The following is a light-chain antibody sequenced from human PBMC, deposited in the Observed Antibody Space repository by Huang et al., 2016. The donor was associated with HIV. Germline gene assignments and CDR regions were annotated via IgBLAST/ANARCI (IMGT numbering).Light chain of an antibody. CDR3: QQSFSPPRT. Sequence: DIQMTQSPSSLSASVGDRVTITCRASQSISNYLNWYQHKPGQAPKPLIYAASTLQSGVPSRFSCSGSGTDFTLTISDLQLEDFAIYYCQQSFSPPRTFGQGTNVDI. V-gene: IGKV1-39*01. CDR1: QSISNY. CDR2: AAS. J-gene: IGKJ1*01.